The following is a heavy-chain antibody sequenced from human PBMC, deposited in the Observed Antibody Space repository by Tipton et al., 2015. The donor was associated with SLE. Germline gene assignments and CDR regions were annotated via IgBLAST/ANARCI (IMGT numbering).Heavy chain of an antibody. CDR1: GGSISSGSYY. CDR3: ACQYSSSYNWFDS. CDR2: IYTSGST. J-gene: IGHJ5*01. Sequence: TLSLTCTVSGGSISSGSYYWSWIRQPAGKGLEWIGHIYTSGSTNYNPSLKSRVTISADTSKNQFSLKLSSVTAADTAVYYCACQYSSSYNWFDSWGQGTLVTVSS. D-gene: IGHD6-6*01. V-gene: IGHV4-61*09.